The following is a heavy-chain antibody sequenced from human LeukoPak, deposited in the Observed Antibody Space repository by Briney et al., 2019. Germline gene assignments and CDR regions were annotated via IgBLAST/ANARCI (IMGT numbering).Heavy chain of an antibody. CDR2: IKQDGSEQ. D-gene: IGHD3-22*01. CDR3: ANFGGDSSGYYYPLDY. V-gene: IGHV3-7*03. Sequence: GGSLRLSCAASGFTFTTYWMGWVRQAPGKGLEWVANIKQDGSEQYYVDSVKGRFTTSRDNAKNSLSLQMNSLRAEDTAVYYCANFGGDSSGYYYPLDYWGQGTLVTVSS. CDR1: GFTFTTYW. J-gene: IGHJ4*02.